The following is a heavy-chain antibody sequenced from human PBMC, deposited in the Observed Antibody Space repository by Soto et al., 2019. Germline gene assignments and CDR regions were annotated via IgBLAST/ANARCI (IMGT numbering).Heavy chain of an antibody. CDR1: GGTFSSYA. J-gene: IGHJ3*02. CDR3: ARLYDGIGYYTRNHAFDI. CDR2: IIPIFGTA. V-gene: IGHV1-69*01. Sequence: QVQLVQSGAEVQKPGSSVKVSCKASGGTFSSYAISWVRQAPGQGLEWMGGIIPIFGTANYAQKCQGRVTITADESTSTVYMEMSSLRSEDTAVYYCARLYDGIGYYTRNHAFDIWGQGTMVTVSS. D-gene: IGHD3-22*01.